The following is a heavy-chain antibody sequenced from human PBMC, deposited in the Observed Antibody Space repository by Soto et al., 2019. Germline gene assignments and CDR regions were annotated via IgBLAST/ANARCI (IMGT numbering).Heavy chain of an antibody. CDR2: IYYSGST. CDR1: GGSISSGDYY. Sequence: SETLSLTCTVSGGSISSGDYYWSWIRQPPGKGLEWIGHIYYSGSTYYNPSLKSRVTISVDTSKNQFSLKLSSVTAADTAVYYCARVDTAMVTPFDYWGQGTLVT. V-gene: IGHV4-30-4*01. J-gene: IGHJ4*02. CDR3: ARVDTAMVTPFDY. D-gene: IGHD5-18*01.